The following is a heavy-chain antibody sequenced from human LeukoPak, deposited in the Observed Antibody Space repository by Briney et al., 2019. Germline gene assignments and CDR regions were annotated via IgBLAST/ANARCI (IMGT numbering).Heavy chain of an antibody. V-gene: IGHV3-30*18. CDR1: GFTFSSYG. CDR3: AKGGPHDKSIAVVMYYFDY. Sequence: PGRSLRLSCAASGFTFSSYGMHWVRQAPGKGLEWVAVISYDGSNKYYADSVKGRFTISRDNSKNTLYLQMNSLRAEDTAVYYCAKGGPHDKSIAVVMYYFDYWGQGTLVTVSS. CDR2: ISYDGSNK. J-gene: IGHJ4*02. D-gene: IGHD6-19*01.